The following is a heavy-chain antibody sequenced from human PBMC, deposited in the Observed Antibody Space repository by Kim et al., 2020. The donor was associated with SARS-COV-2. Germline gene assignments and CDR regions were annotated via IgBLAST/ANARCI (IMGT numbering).Heavy chain of an antibody. J-gene: IGHJ6*02. D-gene: IGHD1-26*01. CDR1: GFTFSSYG. CDR2: IWYDGSNK. V-gene: IGHV3-33*01. CDR3: ARNLGGWYDYGMDV. Sequence: GGSLRLSCAASGFTFSSYGMHWVRQAPGKGLEWVAVIWYDGSNKYYADSVKGRFTISRDNSKNTLYLQMNSLRAEDTAVYYCARNLGGWYDYGMDVWGQGTTVTVSS.